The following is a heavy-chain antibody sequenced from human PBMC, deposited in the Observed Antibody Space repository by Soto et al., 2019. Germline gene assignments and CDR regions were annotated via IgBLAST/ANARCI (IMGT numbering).Heavy chain of an antibody. CDR2: IGRGGTTR. V-gene: IGHV3-48*03. Sequence: HPGGSLRLSCAASGFTFSSYEMNWVRQAPGKGLEWISYIGRGGTTRFYADSVKGRFTISRDNAKNSLYLQMNSLRAEDTAVYYCAREMTPYYFDYWGQGTLVTVSS. D-gene: IGHD2-15*01. CDR3: AREMTPYYFDY. J-gene: IGHJ4*02. CDR1: GFTFSSYE.